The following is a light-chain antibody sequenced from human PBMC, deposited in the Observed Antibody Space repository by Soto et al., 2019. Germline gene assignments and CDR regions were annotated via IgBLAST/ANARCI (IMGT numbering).Light chain of an antibody. CDR3: QQYNNWPST. Sequence: DMVMTQSPATLSVSPGERATLSCRASQSVSSSLAWYQQKPGRSPRLLIYGASTRAIGIPARFSGSGSGTEFTLTISSLQSEDFAVYYCQQYNNWPSTFGQGTRLEIK. J-gene: IGKJ5*01. CDR1: QSVSSS. V-gene: IGKV3-15*01. CDR2: GAS.